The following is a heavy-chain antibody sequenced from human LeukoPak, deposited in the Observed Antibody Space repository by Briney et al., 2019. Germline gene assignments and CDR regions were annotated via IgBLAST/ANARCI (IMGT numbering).Heavy chain of an antibody. CDR3: AREVCSSTSCYYMDV. CDR2: ISAYNGNT. D-gene: IGHD2-2*01. CDR1: GYTFTSYG. V-gene: IGHV1-18*01. J-gene: IGHJ6*03. Sequence: GASVKVSCKASGYTFTSYGISWVRQAPGQGLEWMGWISAYNGNTNYAQKLQGRVTMTTDTSTSTAYMELRSLRSDDTAVYYCAREVCSSTSCYYMDVWGKGTTVTVSS.